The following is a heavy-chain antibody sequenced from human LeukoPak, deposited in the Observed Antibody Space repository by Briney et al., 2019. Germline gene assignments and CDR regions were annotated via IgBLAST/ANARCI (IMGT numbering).Heavy chain of an antibody. V-gene: IGHV3-30*18. CDR3: AKDLREYYDKGNEGAFDI. J-gene: IGHJ3*02. D-gene: IGHD3-22*01. CDR2: ISYDGSNK. CDR1: GFTFSSYG. Sequence: GRSLRLSCAASGFTFSSYGMHWVRQAPGKGPEWVAVISYDGSNKYYADSVKGRFTISRDNSKNTLYLQMNSLRAEDTAVYYCAKDLREYYDKGNEGAFDIWGQGTMVTVSS.